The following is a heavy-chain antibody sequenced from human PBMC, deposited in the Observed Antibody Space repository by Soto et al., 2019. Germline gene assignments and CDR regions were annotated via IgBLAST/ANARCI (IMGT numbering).Heavy chain of an antibody. D-gene: IGHD2-15*01. V-gene: IGHV4-59*08. CDR3: ARHEVVVAATPGAFDI. CDR1: GGSISSYY. J-gene: IGHJ3*02. CDR2: IYYSGST. Sequence: QVQLQESGPGLVKPSETLSLTCTVSGGSISSYYWSWIRQPPGKGLEWIGYIYYSGSTKYNPSLKSRVTIAVDTSKSLFSLKLSSVTAAGRAVYYCARHEVVVAATPGAFDIWGQGTMVTVSS.